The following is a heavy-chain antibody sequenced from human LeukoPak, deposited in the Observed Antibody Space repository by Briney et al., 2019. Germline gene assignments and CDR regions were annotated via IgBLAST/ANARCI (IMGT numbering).Heavy chain of an antibody. J-gene: IGHJ4*02. CDR1: GFTFSYYS. CDR3: ARGGLRLRWQY. D-gene: IGHD4-23*01. V-gene: IGHV3-48*01. Sequence: PGGSLRISCATPGFTFSYYSKHWVRQAPGRGLEWVSYISNSGRTIYYADSVKGRFTISRVNAKNSVYLQMNSLRAEDTAVYYCARGGLRLRWQYWGQGTLVTVSS. CDR2: ISNSGRTI.